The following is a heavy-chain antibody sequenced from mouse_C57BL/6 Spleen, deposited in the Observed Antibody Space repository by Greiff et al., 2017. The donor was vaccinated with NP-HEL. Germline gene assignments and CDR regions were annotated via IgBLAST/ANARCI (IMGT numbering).Heavy chain of an antibody. J-gene: IGHJ3*01. CDR3: ARSGNWDGFAY. D-gene: IGHD4-1*01. V-gene: IGHV1-72*01. Sequence: QVQLKQPGAELVKPGASVKLSCKASGYTFTSYWMHWVKQRPGRGLEWIGRIDPNSGGTKYNEKFKSKATLTVDKPSSTAYMQLSSLTSEDSAVYYGARSGNWDGFAYWGKGTLVTVAA. CDR1: GYTFTSYW. CDR2: IDPNSGGT.